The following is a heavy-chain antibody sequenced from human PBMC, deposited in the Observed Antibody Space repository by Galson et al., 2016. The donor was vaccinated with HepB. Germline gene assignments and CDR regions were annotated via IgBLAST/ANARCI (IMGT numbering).Heavy chain of an antibody. Sequence: TLSLTCTVSGGSISSGGYSWSWIRQPPGKGLEWIGYIYDSGSTYYNPSLKSRLTISVDRSKNQFSLKLSSVTAADKAVYYCARGGRDAAFDIRGPGTLVSVSS. J-gene: IGHJ4*02. D-gene: IGHD2-15*01. CDR2: IYDSGST. CDR3: ARGGRDAAFDI. V-gene: IGHV4-30-2*01. CDR1: GGSISSGGYS.